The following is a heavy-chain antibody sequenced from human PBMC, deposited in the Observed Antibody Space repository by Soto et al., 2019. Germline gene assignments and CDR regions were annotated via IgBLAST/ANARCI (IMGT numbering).Heavy chain of an antibody. D-gene: IGHD3-22*01. CDR1: GYKFTSYG. CDR2: INTYTAKA. V-gene: IGHV1-18*01. Sequence: QVQLVQSGGEVKKPGASVKVSCKASGYKFTSYGITWVRQAPGQGLEWMGGINTYTAKANYAQKLQGRVTMTTDTSTSTASMELRSLRSDDTAVYYCARDRDSSGSLSGYWGQGTLVTVSS. CDR3: ARDRDSSGSLSGY. J-gene: IGHJ1*01.